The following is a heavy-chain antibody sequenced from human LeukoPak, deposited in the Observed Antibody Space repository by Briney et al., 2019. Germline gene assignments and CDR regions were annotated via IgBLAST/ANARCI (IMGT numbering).Heavy chain of an antibody. CDR1: GVSISNYY. J-gene: IGHJ6*02. CDR2: IYYSGST. CDR3: AREGAYYDFWSGKDNGMDV. D-gene: IGHD3-3*01. Sequence: SETLSLTCTVSGVSISNYYWSWIRQSPGKGLEWIGYIYYSGSTNYNPSLKSRVTISVDTSKNQFSLKLSSVTAADTAVYYCAREGAYYDFWSGKDNGMDVWGQGTTVTVSS. V-gene: IGHV4-59*01.